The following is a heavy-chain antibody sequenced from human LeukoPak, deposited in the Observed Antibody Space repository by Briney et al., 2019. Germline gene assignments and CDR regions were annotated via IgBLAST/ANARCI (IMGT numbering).Heavy chain of an antibody. CDR3: ARGGLRGYSGTGRDWFDP. V-gene: IGHV1-18*01. CDR1: GYTFTSYG. D-gene: IGHD5-12*01. J-gene: IGHJ5*02. Sequence: ASVKVSCKASGYTFTSYGISWVRQAPGQGLEWMGWISAYNGNTNYAQKLQGRVTMTTDTSTSTAYMELRSLRSDDTAVYYCARGGLRGYSGTGRDWFDPWGQGTLVTVSS. CDR2: ISAYNGNT.